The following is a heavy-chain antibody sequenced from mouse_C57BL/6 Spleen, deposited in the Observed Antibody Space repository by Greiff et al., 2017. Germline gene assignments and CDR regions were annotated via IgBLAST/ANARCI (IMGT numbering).Heavy chain of an antibody. CDR2: INYDGSST. J-gene: IGHJ4*01. CDR1: GFTFSDYY. D-gene: IGHD2-2*01. V-gene: IGHV5-16*01. Sequence: EVQLQESEGGLVQPGSSMKLSCTASGFTFSDYYMAWVRQVPEKGLEWVANINYDGSSTYYLDSLKSRFIISKDNAKNILYLQMSSLKSEDTATYYCARDHGYEYYYAMDYWGQGTSVTVSS. CDR3: ARDHGYEYYYAMDY.